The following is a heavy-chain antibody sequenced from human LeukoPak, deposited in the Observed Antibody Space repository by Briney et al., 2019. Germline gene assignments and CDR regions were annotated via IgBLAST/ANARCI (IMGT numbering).Heavy chain of an antibody. D-gene: IGHD5-24*01. CDR2: INSDGSST. V-gene: IGHV3-74*01. CDR1: GFTFSSYW. Sequence: TGGSLRLSCAASGFTFSSYWMHWVRQAPGKGLVWVSRINSDGSSTSYADSVKGRFTISRDNAKNTLYLQMNSLRAEDTAVYYCARQGTATMRGAFDIWGQGTMVTVSS. J-gene: IGHJ3*02. CDR3: ARQGTATMRGAFDI.